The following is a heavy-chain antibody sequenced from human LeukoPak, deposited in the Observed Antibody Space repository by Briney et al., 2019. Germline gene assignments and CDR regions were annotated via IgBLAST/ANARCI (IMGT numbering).Heavy chain of an antibody. Sequence: PSETLSLTCSVSGDSISMHYWSWIRQPPGKGLEWIGYIDHTGSTNYNPSLNSRVTISRDTSKNHFSLELSSVTAADTAVYYCAREYGSGTYFDAFDIWGQGTMVTVSS. J-gene: IGHJ3*02. V-gene: IGHV4-59*11. CDR1: GDSISMHY. D-gene: IGHD3-10*01. CDR2: IDHTGST. CDR3: AREYGSGTYFDAFDI.